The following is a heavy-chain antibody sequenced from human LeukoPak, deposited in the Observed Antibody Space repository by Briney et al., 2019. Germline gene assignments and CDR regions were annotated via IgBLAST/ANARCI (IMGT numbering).Heavy chain of an antibody. Sequence: GGSLRLSCAASGFTVSSNYMSWVRQAPGKGLEWVSVIYSGGSTYYADSVKGRFTISRDNSKNTLYLQMNSLRAEDTAVYYCARAIRLGVVTVFDAFDIWGQGTMVTVSS. V-gene: IGHV3-53*01. CDR3: ARAIRLGVVTVFDAFDI. CDR1: GFTVSSNY. J-gene: IGHJ3*02. CDR2: IYSGGST. D-gene: IGHD2-21*02.